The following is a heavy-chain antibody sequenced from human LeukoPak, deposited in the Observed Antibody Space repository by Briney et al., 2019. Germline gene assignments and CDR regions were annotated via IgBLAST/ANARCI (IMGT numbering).Heavy chain of an antibody. CDR1: GFTFSSYE. V-gene: IGHV3-48*03. CDR3: ARDLGYYDSSGSFDY. CDR2: ISSSGSTI. Sequence: GGSLRLSCAASGFTFSSYEMNWVRQAPGKGLEWVSYISSSGSTIYYADSVKGRFTISRDNSKNTLYLQMNSLRAEDTAIYYCARDLGYYDSSGSFDYWGQGTLVTVSS. J-gene: IGHJ4*02. D-gene: IGHD3-22*01.